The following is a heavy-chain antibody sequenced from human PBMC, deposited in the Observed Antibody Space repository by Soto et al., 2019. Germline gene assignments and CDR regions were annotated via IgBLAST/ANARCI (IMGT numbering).Heavy chain of an antibody. D-gene: IGHD5-12*01. CDR1: GGSFSGYY. J-gene: IGHJ4*02. CDR3: ARGRPWHY. V-gene: IGHV4-34*01. CDR2: INHSGST. Sequence: QVQLQQWGAGLLKPSETLSLTCAVYGGSFSGYYWSWIRQPPGKGLEWIGEINHSGSTNYNPSLKSRVTISVDTSKNQFSLKLSSVTAANTAVYYCARGRPWHYWSQGTLVTVSS.